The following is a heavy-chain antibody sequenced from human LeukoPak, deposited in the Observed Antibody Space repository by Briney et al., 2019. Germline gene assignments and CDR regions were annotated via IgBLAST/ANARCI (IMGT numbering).Heavy chain of an antibody. J-gene: IGHJ4*02. CDR2: IYYSGST. V-gene: IGHV4-59*08. CDR3: ARHGRGAAAGSDY. CDR1: GGSISNYY. D-gene: IGHD6-13*01. Sequence: PSETLSLTCTVSGGSISNYYWSWIRQPPGKGLEWIGYIYYSGSTNYNPSLKSRVTISVDTSKNQFSLKLSSVAAADTAVYYCARHGRGAAAGSDYWGQGTLVPVSS.